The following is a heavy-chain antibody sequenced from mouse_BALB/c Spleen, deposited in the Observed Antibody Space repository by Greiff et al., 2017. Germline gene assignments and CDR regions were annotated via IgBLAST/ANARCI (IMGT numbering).Heavy chain of an antibody. CDR3: ARRGPTFSLFAY. Sequence: EVQRVESGAELVRPGALVKLSCKASGFNIKDYYMHWVKQRPEQGLEWIGWIDPENGNTIYDPKFQGKASITADTSSNTAYLQLSSLTSEDTAVYYCARRGPTFSLFAYWGQGTLVTVSA. CDR2: IDPENGNT. V-gene: IGHV14-1*02. CDR1: GFNIKDYY. J-gene: IGHJ3*01. D-gene: IGHD1-1*01.